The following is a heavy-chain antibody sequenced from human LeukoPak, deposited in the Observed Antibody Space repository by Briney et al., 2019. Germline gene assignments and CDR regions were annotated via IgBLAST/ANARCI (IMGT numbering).Heavy chain of an antibody. V-gene: IGHV3-30*18. CDR2: ISYDGSNK. CDR1: GFTFSSYG. J-gene: IGHJ4*02. D-gene: IGHD2-15*01. CDR3: AKDRGRYCSGGSCYSLDY. Sequence: GRSLRLSCAASGFTFSSYGMHWVRQAPGKGLEWVAVISYDGSNKYYADSVNGRFTISSDNSKNTLYLQMNSLRAEDTAVYYCAKDRGRYCSGGSCYSLDYWGQGTLVTVSS.